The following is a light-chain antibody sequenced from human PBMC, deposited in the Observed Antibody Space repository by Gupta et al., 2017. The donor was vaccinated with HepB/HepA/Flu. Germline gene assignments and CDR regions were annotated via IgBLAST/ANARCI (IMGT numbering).Light chain of an antibody. CDR1: SSDVGGYNY. J-gene: IGLJ2*01. CDR2: DVS. V-gene: IGLV2-11*01. Sequence: QSALPQPRSVSGSPGQSVTISCTGTSSDVGGYNYVSWYQQHPGKAPKLMIYDVSKRPSGVPDRYSGSKSGNTASLTISGRQAEDEADYYCCSYAGSYTFDVVFGGGTKLTVL. CDR3: CSYAGSYTFDVV.